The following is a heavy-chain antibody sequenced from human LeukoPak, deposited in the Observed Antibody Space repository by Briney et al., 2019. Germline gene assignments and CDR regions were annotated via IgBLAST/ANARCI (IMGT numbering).Heavy chain of an antibody. Sequence: GGSLRLSCAASGFIFSSYGMNWVRQAPGKGLEWVSYISSSGSTIYYADSVKGRFTISRDNAKNSLYLQMNSLRAEDTAVYYCAREQGAAARPVDYWGQGTLVTVSS. J-gene: IGHJ4*02. CDR2: ISSSGSTI. CDR1: GFIFSSYG. D-gene: IGHD6-6*01. V-gene: IGHV3-48*04. CDR3: AREQGAAARPVDY.